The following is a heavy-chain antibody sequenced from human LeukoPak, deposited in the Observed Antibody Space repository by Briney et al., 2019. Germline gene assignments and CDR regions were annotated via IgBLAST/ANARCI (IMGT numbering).Heavy chain of an antibody. D-gene: IGHD1-26*01. V-gene: IGHV3-21*01. J-gene: IGHJ4*02. CDR1: GFTFSSYT. CDR2: ISSSSSYI. Sequence: GGSLRLSCAASGFTFSSYTMNWVRQAPGKGLEWVSSISSSSSYIYYADSVKGRFTISRDNAKNSLYLQMNSLRAEDTAVYYCARGLSGSYGSDYWGQGTLVTVSS. CDR3: ARGLSGSYGSDY.